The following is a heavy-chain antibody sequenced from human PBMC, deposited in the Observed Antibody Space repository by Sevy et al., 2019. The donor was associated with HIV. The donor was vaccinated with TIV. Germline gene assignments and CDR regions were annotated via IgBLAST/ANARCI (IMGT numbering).Heavy chain of an antibody. V-gene: IGHV3-11*01. CDR1: GFIFSDFY. CDR3: ARDHVVVEPLANYGMDV. Sequence: GGSLRLSCAASGFIFSDFYMSWVLQAPGKGLEWISYISSRGTTIYYADSVKGRFTISRDNAKNSLYLQMNSLTADDTAVYYCARDHVVVEPLANYGMDVWGQGTTVTVSS. CDR2: ISSRGTTI. J-gene: IGHJ6*02. D-gene: IGHD2-2*01.